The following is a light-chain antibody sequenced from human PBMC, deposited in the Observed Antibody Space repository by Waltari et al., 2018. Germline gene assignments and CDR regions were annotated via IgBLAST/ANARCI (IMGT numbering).Light chain of an antibody. CDR1: QSVSKY. J-gene: IGKJ1*01. CDR3: QQSDSYEWT. V-gene: IGKV1-5*03. Sequence: EIQMTQSPSTLSASVGDRVSMTCRASQSVSKYLAWYQQKPGKAPKRLIYKASTLQSGVPSRFSGSGSGTEFTLTISSLQPEDSATYFCQQSDSYEWTFGQGTKVEIK. CDR2: KAS.